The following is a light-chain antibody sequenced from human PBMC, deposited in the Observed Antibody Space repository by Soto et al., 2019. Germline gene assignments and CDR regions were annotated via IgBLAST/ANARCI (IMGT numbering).Light chain of an antibody. Sequence: QSALTQPASVSGSLGQSITISCTGTTSDVGGYNFVSWYQLHPGKAPKLMIFEVSNRPSGVSNRFSGSKSGNTASLTISGLQAEDEADYYCSSYTSSGTRVFGTGTKLTVL. CDR3: SSYTSSGTRV. V-gene: IGLV2-14*01. CDR1: TSDVGGYNF. J-gene: IGLJ1*01. CDR2: EVS.